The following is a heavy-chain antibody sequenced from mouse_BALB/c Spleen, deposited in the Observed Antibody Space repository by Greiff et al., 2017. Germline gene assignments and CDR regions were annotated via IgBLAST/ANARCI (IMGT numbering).Heavy chain of an antibody. CDR3: ARDDPWFAY. D-gene: IGHD2-3*01. Sequence: EVQLQESGPGLVKPSQSLSLTCTVTGYSITSDYAWNWIRQFPGNKLEWMGYISYSGSTSYNPSLKSRISITRDTSKNQFFLQLNSVTTEDTATYYCARDDPWFAYWGQGTLVTVSA. V-gene: IGHV3-2*02. CDR1: GYSITSDYA. CDR2: ISYSGST. J-gene: IGHJ3*01.